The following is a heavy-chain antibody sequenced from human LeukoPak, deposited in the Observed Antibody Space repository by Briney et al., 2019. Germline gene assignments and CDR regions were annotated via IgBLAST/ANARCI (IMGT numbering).Heavy chain of an antibody. CDR1: GYSFTRYW. J-gene: IGHJ5*02. V-gene: IGHV5-51*01. CDR3: ARLAIIAAGTGGWFDP. CDR2: IYPGDSDT. D-gene: IGHD6-13*01. Sequence: GESLQISCKGSGYSFTRYWIGWVRQMPGKDLEWMGIIYPGDSDTRYSPSFQGQVTISADKSISTAYLQWSSLKASDTAMYYCARLAIIAAGTGGWFDPWGQGTLVTVSS.